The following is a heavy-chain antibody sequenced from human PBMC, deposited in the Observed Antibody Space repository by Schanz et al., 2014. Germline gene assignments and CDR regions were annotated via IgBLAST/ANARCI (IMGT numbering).Heavy chain of an antibody. D-gene: IGHD1-1*01. J-gene: IGHJ4*02. CDR3: ARDRRNADLDY. CDR2: ISGDHRNT. V-gene: IGHV3-23*01. CDR1: GFTFSTHA. Sequence: EVQLLESGGGLVQPGGSLRLSCAASGFTFSTHAMSWVRQAPGKGLEWVSSISGDHRNTFYADSVKGRFTISRDNAKNSLYLEMNSLRAEDTALYYCARDRRNADLDYWGQGTLVTVSS.